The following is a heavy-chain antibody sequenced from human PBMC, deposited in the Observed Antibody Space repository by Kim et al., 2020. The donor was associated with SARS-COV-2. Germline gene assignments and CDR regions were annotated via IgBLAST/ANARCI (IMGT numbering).Heavy chain of an antibody. CDR1: GFTFSSYA. CDR3: GTSGYDDYYYGMDV. CDR2: ISYDGSNK. J-gene: IGHJ6*02. D-gene: IGHD5-12*01. V-gene: IGHV3-30-3*01. Sequence: GGSLRLSCAASGFTFSSYAMHWVRQAPGKGLEWVAVISYDGSNKYYADSVKGRFTISRDNSKNTLYLQMNSLRAEDTAVYYCGTSGYDDYYYGMDVWGQGTTVTVSS.